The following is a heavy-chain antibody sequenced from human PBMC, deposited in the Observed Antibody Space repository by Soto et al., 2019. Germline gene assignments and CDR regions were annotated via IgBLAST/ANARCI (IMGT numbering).Heavy chain of an antibody. CDR1: GGSISSGDYY. V-gene: IGHV4-30-4*01. Sequence: QVQLQESGPGLVKPSQTLSLTCTVSGGSISSGDYYWSWIRQPPGKGLEWIGYIYYSGSTYYNPSLKIRVTISVDTSKNQFSLKLSSVTAADTAVYYCARDHYVYDILTGYGYYSGMDVWGQGTTVTVSS. J-gene: IGHJ6*02. D-gene: IGHD3-9*01. CDR3: ARDHYVYDILTGYGYYSGMDV. CDR2: IYYSGST.